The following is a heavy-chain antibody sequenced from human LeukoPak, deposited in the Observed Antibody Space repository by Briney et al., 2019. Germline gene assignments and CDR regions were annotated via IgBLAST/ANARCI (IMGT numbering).Heavy chain of an antibody. CDR3: AKDRYYYDRSGNFDY. CDR1: GFTFDDYA. D-gene: IGHD3-22*01. V-gene: IGHV3-9*01. J-gene: IGHJ4*02. Sequence: GRPLRLSCAASGFTFDDYAMHWVRQAPGKGLEWVSGISWNSGSIGYADSVKGRFTISRDNAKNSLYLQMNSLRAEDTALYYCAKDRYYYDRSGNFDYWGQGTLVTVSS. CDR2: ISWNSGSI.